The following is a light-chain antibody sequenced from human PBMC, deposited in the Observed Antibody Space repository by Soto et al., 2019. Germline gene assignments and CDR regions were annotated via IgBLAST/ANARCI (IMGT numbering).Light chain of an antibody. Sequence: DIQMTQSPSSLSASVGDRVTITCRASQSISSYLNWYQQKPGKAPKLLIYGASSLQSGVPSRFSGSGSGTDFTLTISSLQPEDFAAYYCQQSYSAPPSFTFGPGTKVDIK. CDR3: QQSYSAPPSFT. J-gene: IGKJ3*01. CDR1: QSISSY. V-gene: IGKV1-39*01. CDR2: GAS.